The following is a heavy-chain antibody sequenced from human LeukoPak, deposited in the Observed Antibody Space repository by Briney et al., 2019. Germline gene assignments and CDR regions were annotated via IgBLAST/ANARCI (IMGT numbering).Heavy chain of an antibody. J-gene: IGHJ4*02. D-gene: IGHD5-24*01. V-gene: IGHV4-38-2*02. CDR2: IHHPEIT. Sequence: SETLSLTCAVSGYSISSGYFWGWIRQSPGKGLEGIATIHHPEITHYNPSLERRVTISLDTSKNHFSLRLTSVTAADTAVYYCARERGKQLVPPAWTHYGGFDFWGQGTLVTVSS. CDR3: ARERGKQLVPPAWTHYGGFDF. CDR1: GYSISSGYF.